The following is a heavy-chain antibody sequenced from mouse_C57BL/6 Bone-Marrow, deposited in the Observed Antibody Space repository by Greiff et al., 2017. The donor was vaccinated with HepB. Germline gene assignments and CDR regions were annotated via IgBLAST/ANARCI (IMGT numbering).Heavy chain of an antibody. J-gene: IGHJ4*01. CDR1: GFTFSSYA. Sequence: EVKLVESGGGLVKPGGSLKLSCAASGFTFSSYAMSWVRQTPEKRLEWVATISDGGSYTYYPDNVKGRITISRDNAKNNLYLQMSHLKSEDTAMYYCARDDSEDYYAMDYWGQGTSVTVSS. V-gene: IGHV5-4*01. CDR2: ISDGGSYT. D-gene: IGHD2-13*01. CDR3: ARDDSEDYYAMDY.